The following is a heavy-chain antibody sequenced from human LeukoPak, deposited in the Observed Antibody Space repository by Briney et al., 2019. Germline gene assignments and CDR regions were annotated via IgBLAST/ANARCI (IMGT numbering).Heavy chain of an antibody. J-gene: IGHJ4*02. CDR3: TRGNPEDYYFVY. Sequence: SDTLSLTCAVYGGSYRCYHWIWLPQPPGKAVEGLGENRYRGNTNHNPSHETRHTITVDTYKNEFSLKLSSVTAADTAVYYCTRGNPEDYYFVYWGQGTLVTVSS. CDR1: GGSYRCYH. CDR2: NRYRGNT. D-gene: IGHD1-14*01. V-gene: IGHV4-34*01.